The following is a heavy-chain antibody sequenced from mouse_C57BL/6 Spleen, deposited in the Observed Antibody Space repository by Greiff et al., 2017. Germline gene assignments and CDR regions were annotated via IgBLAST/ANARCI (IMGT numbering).Heavy chain of an antibody. CDR3: AGAAYYSNYGFSY. J-gene: IGHJ3*01. D-gene: IGHD2-5*01. CDR1: GYAFSSYW. CDR2: IYPGDGDT. V-gene: IGHV1-80*01. Sequence: VQLQQSGAELVKPGASVKISCKASGYAFSSYWMNWVKQRPGKGLEWIGQIYPGDGDTNYNGKFKGKATLTADKSSSTAYMQLSSLTSEDSAVYFSAGAAYYSNYGFSYWGQGTLVTVSA.